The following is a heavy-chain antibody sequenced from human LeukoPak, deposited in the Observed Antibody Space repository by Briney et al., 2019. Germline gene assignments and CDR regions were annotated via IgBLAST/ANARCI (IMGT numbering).Heavy chain of an antibody. Sequence: GGSLRLSCAASGFTVSSNYMSWVRQAPGKGLEWVSLIYGGGSTYYADSVKGRFTISRDKSKNTLYLQMNSLRAEDTAVYYCASPYSYASGSLDVWGKGATVTISS. CDR2: IYGGGST. CDR1: GFTVSSNY. V-gene: IGHV3-53*01. J-gene: IGHJ6*04. D-gene: IGHD3-10*01. CDR3: ASPYSYASGSLDV.